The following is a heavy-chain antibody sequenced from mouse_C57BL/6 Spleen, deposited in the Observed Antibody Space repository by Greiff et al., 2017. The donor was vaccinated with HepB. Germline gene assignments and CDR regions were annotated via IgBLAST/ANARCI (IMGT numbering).Heavy chain of an antibody. J-gene: IGHJ2*01. CDR2: IYPGDGDT. CDR1: GYAFSSYW. CDR3: ARRLLRSYYCDY. Sequence: QVQLQQSGAELVKPGASVKISCKASGYAFSSYWMNWVKQRPGKGLEWIGQIYPGDGDTNYNGKFKGKATLTADKSSSTAYMQLSSLTSEDSAVYCCARRLLRSYYCDYWGQGTTLTVSS. V-gene: IGHV1-80*01. D-gene: IGHD1-1*01.